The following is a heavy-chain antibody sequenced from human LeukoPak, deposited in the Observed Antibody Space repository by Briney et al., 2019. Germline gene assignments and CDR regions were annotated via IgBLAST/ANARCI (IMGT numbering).Heavy chain of an antibody. V-gene: IGHV3-21*04. CDR2: IIGTSEM. CDR3: AKDSVRSGGWFYFDN. D-gene: IGHD6-19*01. Sequence: PGGSMRLSCAASGFSFSSYTMNWVRLAPGRGLEWVSSIIGTSEMHYADSVKGRFTVSRDNSKNTLYLQMSSLRAEDTAIYYCAKDSVRSGGWFYFDNWGQGTLVSVSS. J-gene: IGHJ4*02. CDR1: GFSFSSYT.